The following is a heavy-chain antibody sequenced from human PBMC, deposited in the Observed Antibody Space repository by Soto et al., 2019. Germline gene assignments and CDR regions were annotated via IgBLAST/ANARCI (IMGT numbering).Heavy chain of an antibody. CDR3: ATRSGGGGAFDF. J-gene: IGHJ3*01. Sequence: GGSLRLSCAASGLTFVTAWMNWVRQAPGKGLEWVSYISSSGSTIYYADSVKGRFTISRDNAKNSLYLQMNSLRAEDTAVYYCATRSGGGGAFDFWGQGTMVTVSS. CDR2: ISSSGSTI. V-gene: IGHV3-48*03. CDR1: GLTFVTAW. D-gene: IGHD3-10*01.